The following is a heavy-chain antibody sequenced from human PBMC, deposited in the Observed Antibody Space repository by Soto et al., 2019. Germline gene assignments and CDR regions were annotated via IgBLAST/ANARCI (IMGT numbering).Heavy chain of an antibody. J-gene: IGHJ6*02. Sequence: PGGSLRLSCATSGFTFSSYAMSWVRQAPGKGLEWVSAITGSGASSYYADSVKGHFTISRDNSKNTVYLQMHSLRAEDTAVYYCAKMDKRGYYYYGMDVWGQGXTVTVYS. V-gene: IGHV3-23*01. CDR2: ITGSGASS. CDR3: AKMDKRGYYYYGMDV. D-gene: IGHD2-15*01. CDR1: GFTFSSYA.